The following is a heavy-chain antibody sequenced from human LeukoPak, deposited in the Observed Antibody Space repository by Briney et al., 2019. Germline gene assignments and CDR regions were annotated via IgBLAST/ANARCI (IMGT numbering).Heavy chain of an antibody. CDR3: AKGDYYGSGSTFKNGMDV. CDR1: GFTFSSYA. CDR2: VTASAGNT. V-gene: IGHV3-23*01. Sequence: GGSLRLSCAASGFTFSSYAMSWDRQAPGKGLEWVSAVTASAGNTYYADSVKGRFTISRDNSKNTLYLQVNSLRAEDTAVYYCAKGDYYGSGSTFKNGMDVWGQGTTVTVSS. D-gene: IGHD3-10*01. J-gene: IGHJ6*02.